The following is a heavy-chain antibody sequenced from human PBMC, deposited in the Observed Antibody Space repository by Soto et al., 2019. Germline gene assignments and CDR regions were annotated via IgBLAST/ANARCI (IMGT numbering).Heavy chain of an antibody. CDR3: AHTNYDILTGYYPRIYFHH. Sequence: QITLKESGPTLVKPTQTLTLTCTFSGFSLSTSGVGVGWIRQPPEKALEWLALLYWDDNKRYSPSLKSRLTITKDTXXSXVXXTMTNMDPVDTATYYCAHTNYDILTGYYPRIYFHHWGQGTLVTVSS. CDR2: LYWDDNK. CDR1: GFSLSTSGVG. V-gene: IGHV2-5*02. D-gene: IGHD3-9*01. J-gene: IGHJ1*01.